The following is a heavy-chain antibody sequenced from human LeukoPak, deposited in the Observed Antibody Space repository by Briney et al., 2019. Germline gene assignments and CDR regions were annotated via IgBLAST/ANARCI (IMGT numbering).Heavy chain of an antibody. Sequence: GSSVKVSCKASGGTFSSYAISWVRQAPGQGLEWMGRIIPTLGIANYAQKFQGRVTITADKSTSTAYMELSSLRSEDTAVYYCARVLDTAVELFDYWGQGTLVTVSS. CDR2: IIPTLGIA. CDR3: ARVLDTAVELFDY. J-gene: IGHJ4*02. D-gene: IGHD5-18*01. CDR1: GGTFSSYA. V-gene: IGHV1-69*04.